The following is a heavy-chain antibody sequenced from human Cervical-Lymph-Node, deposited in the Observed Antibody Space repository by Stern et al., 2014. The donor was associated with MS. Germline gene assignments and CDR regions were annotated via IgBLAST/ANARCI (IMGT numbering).Heavy chain of an antibody. CDR3: ATNPGIWGSPQFDY. CDR2: FDPEDGET. CDR1: GYTLTELS. V-gene: IGHV1-24*01. D-gene: IGHD3-16*01. Sequence: LVQSGAEVKKPGASVKVSCKVSGYTLTELSMPWVRQAPGKGLEWMGGFDPEDGETIYAQKFQGRVAMTEDTSTDTAYMELSSLRSEDTAVYYCATNPGIWGSPQFDYWGQGTLVTVSS. J-gene: IGHJ4*02.